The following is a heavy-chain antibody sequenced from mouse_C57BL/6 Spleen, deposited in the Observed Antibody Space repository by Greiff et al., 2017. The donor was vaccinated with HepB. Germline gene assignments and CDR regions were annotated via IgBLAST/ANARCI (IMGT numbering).Heavy chain of an antibody. CDR1: GFTFSDFY. CDR3: ARDYYGYDGTFAY. V-gene: IGHV7-1*01. Sequence: EVKLMESGGGLVQSGRSLRLSCATSGFTFSDFYMEWVRQAPGKGLEWIAASRNKANDYTTEYSASVKGRFIVSRDTSQSILYLQMNALRAEDTAIYYCARDYYGYDGTFAYWGQGTLVTVSA. J-gene: IGHJ3*01. CDR2: SRNKANDYTT. D-gene: IGHD2-2*01.